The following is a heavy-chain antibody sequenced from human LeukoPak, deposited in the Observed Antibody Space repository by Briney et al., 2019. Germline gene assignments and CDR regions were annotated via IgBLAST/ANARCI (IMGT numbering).Heavy chain of an antibody. Sequence: GGSLRLSCAASGITFISYGMSWVRQAPGKGLEWVSSISSTGGTTYYADSVKGRFTVSRDNSKNTLYLQMNSLTAADTAVYFCAKALGDWPTTLDYWGRGTLVTVSS. CDR1: GITFISYG. J-gene: IGHJ4*02. CDR3: AKALGDWPTTLDY. V-gene: IGHV3-23*01. CDR2: ISSTGGTT. D-gene: IGHD3-16*01.